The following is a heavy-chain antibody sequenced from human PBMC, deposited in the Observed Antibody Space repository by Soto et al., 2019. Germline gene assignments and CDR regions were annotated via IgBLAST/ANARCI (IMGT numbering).Heavy chain of an antibody. CDR3: ARESVQPTYSHYGMDV. J-gene: IGHJ6*01. Sequence: WGFIRLPCASSGFSLGIYVTNWVRKDPGKGLKWVAVVSFDSKNKYSIESVEGRFTISRDNSKNTLYLQMNSLRRDDTAVYYCARESVQPTYSHYGMDVWGPGTTVTV. D-gene: IGHD4-4*01. CDR2: VSFDSKNK. V-gene: IGHV3-30*03. CDR1: GFSLGIYV.